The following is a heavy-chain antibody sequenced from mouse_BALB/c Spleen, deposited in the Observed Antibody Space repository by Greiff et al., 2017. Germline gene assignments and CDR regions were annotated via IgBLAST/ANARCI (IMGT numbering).Heavy chain of an antibody. CDR1: GYTFTSYY. D-gene: IGHD2-4*01. Sequence: QVQLQQPGAELVKPGASVKLSCKASGYTFTSYYMYWVKQRPGQGLEWIGGINPSNGGTNFNEKFKSKATLTVDKSSSTAYMQLSSLTSEDSAVYYCTRGERLRGRYYAMDYWGQGTSVTVSS. J-gene: IGHJ4*01. CDR3: TRGERLRGRYYAMDY. CDR2: INPSNGGT. V-gene: IGHV1S81*02.